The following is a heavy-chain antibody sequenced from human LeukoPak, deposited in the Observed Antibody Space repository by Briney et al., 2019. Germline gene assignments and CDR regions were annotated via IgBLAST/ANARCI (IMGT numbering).Heavy chain of an antibody. CDR1: GYTFTSYA. CDR2: INAGNGNT. V-gene: IGHV1-3*01. J-gene: IGHJ3*02. Sequence: ASVKVSCKASGYTFTSYAMHWVRQAPGQRLEWMGWINAGNGNTKYSQKFQGRVTTTRDTSASTAYMELSSLRSEDTAVYYCARVQSRWDDAFDIWGQGTMVTVSS. CDR3: ARVQSRWDDAFDI. D-gene: IGHD1-26*01.